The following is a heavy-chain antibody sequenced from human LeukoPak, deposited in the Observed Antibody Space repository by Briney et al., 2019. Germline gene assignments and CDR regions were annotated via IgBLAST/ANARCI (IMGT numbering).Heavy chain of an antibody. CDR1: GGSFSGYY. CDR2: INHSGST. Sequence: SETLSLTCAVYGGSFSGYYWSWIRQPPGKGLEWIGEINHSGSTNYNPSLKSRVTISVDTSKNQFSLKLSSVNAADTAVYYCARGYCSGGSCYWGGYYYYYYMDVWGKGTTVTVSS. V-gene: IGHV4-34*01. CDR3: ARGYCSGGSCYWGGYYYYYYMDV. D-gene: IGHD2-15*01. J-gene: IGHJ6*03.